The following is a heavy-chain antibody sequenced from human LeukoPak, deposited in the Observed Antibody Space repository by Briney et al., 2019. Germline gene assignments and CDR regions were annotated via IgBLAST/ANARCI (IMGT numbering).Heavy chain of an antibody. D-gene: IGHD3-10*01. Sequence: PSETLSLTCTVSGGSISTYYWSWVRQPPGKGLEWIGEINHSGSTNYNPSLKSRVTISVDTSKNQFSLKLSSVTAADTAVYYCARSPLGADWFDPWGQGTLVTVSS. J-gene: IGHJ5*02. CDR1: GGSISTYY. CDR2: INHSGST. CDR3: ARSPLGADWFDP. V-gene: IGHV4-34*01.